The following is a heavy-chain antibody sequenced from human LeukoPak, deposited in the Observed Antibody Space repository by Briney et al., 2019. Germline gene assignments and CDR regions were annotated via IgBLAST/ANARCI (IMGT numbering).Heavy chain of an antibody. CDR3: AKSPVLRFLEWPDFDY. D-gene: IGHD3-3*01. V-gene: IGHV3-23*01. CDR2: ISGSGGST. J-gene: IGHJ4*02. Sequence: GGSLRLSCAASGFTFSSYAMSWVRQAPGKGLEWVSAISGSGGSTYYADSVKGRFTISRDNSKNTLYLRMNSLRAEDTAVYYCAKSPVLRFLEWPDFDYWGQGTLVTVSS. CDR1: GFTFSSYA.